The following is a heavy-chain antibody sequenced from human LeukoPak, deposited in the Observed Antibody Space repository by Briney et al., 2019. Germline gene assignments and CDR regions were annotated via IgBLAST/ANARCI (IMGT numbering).Heavy chain of an antibody. Sequence: GASVKVSCKASGGTFSSYAISWVRQAPGQGLEWMGGIIPIFGTANYAQKFQGRVTITADESTSTAYMELSSLRSEDTAVYYCARDDGPYITRLYYSSGMDVGGQGTRVTVSS. CDR1: GGTFSSYA. CDR2: IIPIFGTA. D-gene: IGHD3-10*01. J-gene: IGHJ6*02. CDR3: ARDDGPYITRLYYSSGMDV. V-gene: IGHV1-69*13.